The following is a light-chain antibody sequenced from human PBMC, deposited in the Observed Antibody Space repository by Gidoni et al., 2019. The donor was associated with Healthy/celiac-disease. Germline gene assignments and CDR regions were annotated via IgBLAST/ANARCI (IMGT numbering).Light chain of an antibody. V-gene: IGKV1-39*01. CDR1: QSISSY. J-gene: IGKJ1*01. CDR2: AAS. Sequence: DIQMTQSPSSLSASVGDRVTITCQASQSISSYLNWYQQKPGKAPKLLIYAASSLQSGVPSRFSGSGSGTDFTLTISSLQPEDFATYYCQQSYSTPPQTFGQETKVEIK. CDR3: QQSYSTPPQT.